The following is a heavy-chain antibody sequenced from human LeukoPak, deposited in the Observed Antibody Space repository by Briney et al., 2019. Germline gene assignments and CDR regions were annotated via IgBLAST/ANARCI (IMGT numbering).Heavy chain of an antibody. Sequence: SETLSLTCTVSGGSISSSSFYWGWIRQPPGKGLEWIASIYYSGSTYYNPSLKSRVAISVDTSKNQFSLKLSSVTAADTAVYYCARGRYSPDYWGQGTLVTVSS. CDR3: ARGRYSPDY. CDR2: IYYSGST. V-gene: IGHV4-39*01. J-gene: IGHJ4*02. D-gene: IGHD5-18*01. CDR1: GGSISSSSFY.